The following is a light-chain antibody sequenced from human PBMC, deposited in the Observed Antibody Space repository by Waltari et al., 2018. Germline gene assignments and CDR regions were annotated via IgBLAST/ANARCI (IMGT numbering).Light chain of an antibody. V-gene: IGKV1-27*01. Sequence: DIQMTQSPSSLSASVGDRVTITCRARQDINNFLVWYQQKPGKVPKVLIYGASTLQSGVPSLFGGSGSRTDFTLTISSLQPEDVATYYCQKYAIAPFTFGPGTKVEIK. CDR3: QKYAIAPFT. CDR1: QDINNF. CDR2: GAS. J-gene: IGKJ3*01.